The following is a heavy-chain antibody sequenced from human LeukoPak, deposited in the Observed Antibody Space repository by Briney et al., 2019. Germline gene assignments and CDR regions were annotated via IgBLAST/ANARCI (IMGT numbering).Heavy chain of an antibody. CDR1: GFTFSTYA. V-gene: IGHV3-48*01. Sequence: GGSLRLSCAASGFTFSTYAMSWVRQAPGKGLEWVSYISSSSSTIYYADSVKGRFTISRDNAKNSLYLQMNSLRAEDTAVYYCARVGPFDYWGQGTLVTVSS. CDR3: ARVGPFDY. CDR2: ISSSSSTI. J-gene: IGHJ4*02.